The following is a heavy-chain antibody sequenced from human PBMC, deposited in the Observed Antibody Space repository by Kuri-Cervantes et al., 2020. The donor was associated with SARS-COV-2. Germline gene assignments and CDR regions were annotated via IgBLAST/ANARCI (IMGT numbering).Heavy chain of an antibody. Sequence: SETLSLTCTVSGGSISSYYWSWIRQPAGKGLEWIGYIYYSGSTNYNPSLKSRVTISVDTSKNQFSLKLSSVTAADTAVYYCARPRYGDYDGAFDIWGQGTMVTVSS. V-gene: IGHV4-59*12. J-gene: IGHJ3*02. D-gene: IGHD4-17*01. CDR2: IYYSGST. CDR3: ARPRYGDYDGAFDI. CDR1: GGSISSYY.